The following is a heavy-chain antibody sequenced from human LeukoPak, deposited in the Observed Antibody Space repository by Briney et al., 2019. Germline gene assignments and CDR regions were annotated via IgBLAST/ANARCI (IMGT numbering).Heavy chain of an antibody. J-gene: IGHJ4*02. CDR3: ATTKELPIDY. D-gene: IGHD1-7*01. CDR1: GFTFSGSA. V-gene: IGHV3-73*01. Sequence: GGSLRLSCAASGFTFSGSAMHWFRQASGKGLEWVGRIRSKANSYATAYAASVKGRFTISRDDSKNTAYLQMNSLKTEDTAVYYCATTKELPIDYWGQGTLVTVSS. CDR2: IRSKANSYAT.